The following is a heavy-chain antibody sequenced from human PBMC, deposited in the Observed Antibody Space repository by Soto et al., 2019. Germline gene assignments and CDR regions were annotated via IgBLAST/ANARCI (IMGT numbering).Heavy chain of an antibody. CDR3: ARGCAYYGSGVCGMDV. J-gene: IGHJ6*02. CDR2: IGTAGDT. Sequence: EVQLVESGGGLVQPGGSLRLSCAASGFTFSSYDMHWVRQATGKGLEWVSAIGTAGDTYYPGSVKGRFTISRENAKNSLYLQMSSLRAGDTAVYYCARGCAYYGSGVCGMDVWGQGTTVTVSS. CDR1: GFTFSSYD. D-gene: IGHD3-10*01. V-gene: IGHV3-13*01.